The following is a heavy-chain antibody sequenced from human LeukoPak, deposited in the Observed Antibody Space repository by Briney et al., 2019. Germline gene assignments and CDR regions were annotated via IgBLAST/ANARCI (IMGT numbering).Heavy chain of an antibody. Sequence: SVKVSCKASGGTFSSYGLSWVRQAPGHGLEWMGRIIPIFGTANYAHKFQGRVTITTDESTNTAYLELSRLRSEDTAVYYCARAPGGMTIDWLEGYYFQYWGQGTLVTVSS. CDR1: GGTFSSYG. V-gene: IGHV1-69*05. CDR2: IIPIFGTA. D-gene: IGHD3-9*01. J-gene: IGHJ4*02. CDR3: ARAPGGMTIDWLEGYYFQY.